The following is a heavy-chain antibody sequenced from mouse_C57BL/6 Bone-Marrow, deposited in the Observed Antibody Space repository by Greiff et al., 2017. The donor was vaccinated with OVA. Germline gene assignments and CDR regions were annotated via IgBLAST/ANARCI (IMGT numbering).Heavy chain of an antibody. CDR1: GFTFSSYG. V-gene: IGHV5-6*01. D-gene: IGHD3-1*01. CDR2: ISSGGSYT. Sequence: EVQVVESGGDLVKPGGSLKLSCAASGFTFSSYGMSWVRQTPDKRLEWVATISSGGSYTYSPDNVKGRFTISRDNAKNTQYLRMSSLKSEDTSMYYRARCGTAHATLFAYWGQGNTLPVSS. CDR3: ARCGTAHATLFAY. J-gene: IGHJ2*01.